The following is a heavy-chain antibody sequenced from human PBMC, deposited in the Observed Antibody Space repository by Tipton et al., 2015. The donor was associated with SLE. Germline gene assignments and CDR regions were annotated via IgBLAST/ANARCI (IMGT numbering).Heavy chain of an antibody. CDR3: AGSWDDNEGWYFDL. D-gene: IGHD6-13*01. J-gene: IGHJ2*01. CDR2: IYTSGRT. Sequence: TLSLTCTVSGGSISDNYWPWSRQPPRKGLEWIGYIYTSGRTNYNPSLRGRVSMSVDTSKNQFSLNLTSVTAADTALYYCAGSWDDNEGWYFDLWGRGTLVTVSS. CDR1: GGSISDNY. V-gene: IGHV4-4*08.